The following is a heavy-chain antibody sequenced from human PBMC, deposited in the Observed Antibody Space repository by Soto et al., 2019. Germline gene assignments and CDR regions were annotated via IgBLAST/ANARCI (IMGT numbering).Heavy chain of an antibody. CDR2: ITGSGGTT. CDR3: AKDQWDV. V-gene: IGHV3-23*01. J-gene: IGHJ6*02. Sequence: EVQLLESGGGLVQPGGSLRLSCAASGFTFRSDAMSWVRQAPGKGLEWVSAITGTGITWVSAITGSGGTTYYADSVRGRFTISRDNSKNTLYLQMNSLRAEDSAVYYCAKDQWDVWGQGTTVTVSS. CDR1: GFTFRSDA. D-gene: IGHD6-19*01.